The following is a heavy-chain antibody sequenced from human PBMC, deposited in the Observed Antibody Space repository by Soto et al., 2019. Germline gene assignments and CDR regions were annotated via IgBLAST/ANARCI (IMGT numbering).Heavy chain of an antibody. Sequence: EVQLVESGGGLVQPGRSLRLSCAASGFTFDDYAMHWVRQAPGKGLEWVSGISWNSGSIGYADSVKGRFTISRDNAKNSLYLQMNSLRAEDTALYYCAKDAPSPAWGGIDYWGQGTLVTVSS. CDR1: GFTFDDYA. J-gene: IGHJ4*02. D-gene: IGHD1-26*01. V-gene: IGHV3-9*01. CDR3: AKDAPSPAWGGIDY. CDR2: ISWNSGSI.